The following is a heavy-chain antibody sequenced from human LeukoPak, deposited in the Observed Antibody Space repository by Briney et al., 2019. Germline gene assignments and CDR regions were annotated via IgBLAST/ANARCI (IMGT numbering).Heavy chain of an antibody. CDR3: ATSGDPRRRVSSH. J-gene: IGHJ4*02. CDR2: INHSGST. CDR1: GGSFSGYY. V-gene: IGHV4-34*01. D-gene: IGHD7-27*01. Sequence: SETLSLTCAVYGGSFSGYYWSWIRQPPGKGLEWIGEINHSGSTNYNPSLKSRVTISVDTSKNQFSLKLSSVTAADTAVYYCATSGDPRRRVSSHWGQGTLVTVSS.